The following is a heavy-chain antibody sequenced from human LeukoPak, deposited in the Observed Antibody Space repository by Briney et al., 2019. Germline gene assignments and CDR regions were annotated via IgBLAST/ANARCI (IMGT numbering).Heavy chain of an antibody. CDR1: GFTFSSYV. Sequence: GSLRLSCAASGFTFSSYVMHWVRQAPGKGLEWVSSISSSSSYIYYADSVKGRFTISRDNAKNSLYLQMNSLRAEDTAVYYCARDSLVQGYFDYWGQGTLVTVSS. D-gene: IGHD6-13*01. V-gene: IGHV3-21*01. CDR2: ISSSSSYI. CDR3: ARDSLVQGYFDY. J-gene: IGHJ4*02.